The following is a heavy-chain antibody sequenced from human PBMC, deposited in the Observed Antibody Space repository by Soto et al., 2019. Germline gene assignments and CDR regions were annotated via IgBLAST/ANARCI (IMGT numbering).Heavy chain of an antibody. V-gene: IGHV3-30*18. J-gene: IGHJ6*01. CDR1: GFTFSSYG. CDR3: AKEEIVGATVGYGMDV. Sequence: QVQLVESGGGVVQPGRSLRLSCAASGFTFSSYGMHWVRQAPGKGLEWVAVISYDGSNKYYADSVKGRFTISRDNSKNTLYLQMNSLRAEDTAVYYCAKEEIVGATVGYGMDVW. D-gene: IGHD1-26*01. CDR2: ISYDGSNK.